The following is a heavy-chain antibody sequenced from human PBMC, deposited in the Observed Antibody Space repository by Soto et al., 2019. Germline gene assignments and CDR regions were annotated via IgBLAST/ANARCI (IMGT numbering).Heavy chain of an antibody. J-gene: IGHJ4*02. CDR1: GFTFNSYA. D-gene: IGHD1-1*01. CDR3: AKMNMATTSYFES. CDR2: MSGSGGRT. Sequence: EVQLLESGGGLVQPGGSLRLSCAASGFTFNSYAMSWVRQAPGKGLEWVSSMSGSGGRTSLADSVKGRFTIARDTSKNTLYLLMNSVRAEDTAVYYCAKMNMATTSYFESWGQGTLVTVSS. V-gene: IGHV3-23*01.